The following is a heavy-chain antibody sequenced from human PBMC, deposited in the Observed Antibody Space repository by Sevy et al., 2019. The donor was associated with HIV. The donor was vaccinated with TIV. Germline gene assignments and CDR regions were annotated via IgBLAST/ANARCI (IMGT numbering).Heavy chain of an antibody. V-gene: IGHV3-33*01. D-gene: IGHD1-1*01. CDR3: VRSAARVIVPTAVFDS. CDR1: GFTFRSFS. CDR2: IWYDGRTE. Sequence: GGSLRLSCVASGFTFRSFSMHWVRQAPGKGLEWVAAIWYDGRTERYADSVQGRVTISRDNSKKTLHLQMNSLRAEDTALDYCVRSAARVIVPTAVFDSLGQGTLVTVS. J-gene: IGHJ5*01.